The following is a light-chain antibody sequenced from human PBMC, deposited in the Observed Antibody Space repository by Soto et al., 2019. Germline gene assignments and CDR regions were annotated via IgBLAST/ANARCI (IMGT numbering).Light chain of an antibody. Sequence: LTQPASVSGSPGQSITISCTGTRSDVGGYEYVSWYQQHPGKAPKLMIYEVSRRPSGVSNRFSGSKSGSTASMTISGLQAGDEADYYCTSYTSTFTYDFGTGTKVTVL. J-gene: IGLJ1*01. V-gene: IGLV2-14*01. CDR2: EVS. CDR1: RSDVGGYEY. CDR3: TSYTSTFTYD.